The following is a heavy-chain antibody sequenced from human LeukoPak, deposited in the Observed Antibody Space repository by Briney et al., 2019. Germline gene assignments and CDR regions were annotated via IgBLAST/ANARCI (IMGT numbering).Heavy chain of an antibody. Sequence: ASVTLSCKASGYTFTSYGISWVRQAPGQGLEWMGWISAYNGNTNYAQKLQGRVTMTTDTSTSTAYMELRSLRSDDTAVYYCARTINWNDAIDHSDYWGQGTLVTVSS. CDR3: ARTINWNDAIDHSDY. D-gene: IGHD1-20*01. CDR1: GYTFTSYG. CDR2: ISAYNGNT. V-gene: IGHV1-18*04. J-gene: IGHJ4*02.